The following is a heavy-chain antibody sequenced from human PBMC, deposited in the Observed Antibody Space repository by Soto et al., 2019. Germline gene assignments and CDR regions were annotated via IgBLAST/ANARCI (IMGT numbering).Heavy chain of an antibody. V-gene: IGHV3-30-3*01. D-gene: IGHD3-16*01. CDR3: ARDGYNRGGFDY. CDR1: GFTFSSYN. CDR2: ISFDGANT. Sequence: QVQLVESGGGVVPPGGSLRVSCVASGFTFSSYNMHWVRQAPGEGLEWVAVISFDGANTFYADSVKGRFTISRDISRDTLYLQMSSLRDEYTAIYYCARDGYNRGGFDYWAQGTLVTVAS. J-gene: IGHJ4*02.